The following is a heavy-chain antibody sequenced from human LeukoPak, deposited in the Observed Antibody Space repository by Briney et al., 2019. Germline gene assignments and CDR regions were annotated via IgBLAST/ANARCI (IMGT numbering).Heavy chain of an antibody. V-gene: IGHV3-23*01. CDR2: VSGSCGGT. J-gene: IGHJ4*02. D-gene: IGHD3-22*01. CDR3: AKSDGDYYDSSGPFDY. CDR1: GFTFSSYA. Sequence: GGSLRLSCAASGFTFSSYAMSWVRQAPGKGLEWVSAVSGSCGGTYYADSVKGRFTISRDNSKNTLYLQMNSLRAEDTAVYYCAKSDGDYYDSSGPFDYWGRGTLVTVSS.